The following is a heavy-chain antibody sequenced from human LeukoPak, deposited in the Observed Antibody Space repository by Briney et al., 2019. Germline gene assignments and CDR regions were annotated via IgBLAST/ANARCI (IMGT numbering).Heavy chain of an antibody. D-gene: IGHD6-19*01. CDR2: ISGSGGST. CDR3: ARDLVYSSGYYSLDY. CDR1: GFTFSSYA. V-gene: IGHV3-23*01. Sequence: GGSLRLSCAASGFTFSSYAMSWVRQAPGKGLEWVSAISGSGGSTYYADSVKGRFTISRDNSKNTLYLQMNSLRAEDTAVYYCARDLVYSSGYYSLDYWGQGALVTVSS. J-gene: IGHJ4*02.